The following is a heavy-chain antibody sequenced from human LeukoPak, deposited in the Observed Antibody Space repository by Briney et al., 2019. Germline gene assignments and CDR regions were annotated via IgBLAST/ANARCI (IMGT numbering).Heavy chain of an antibody. J-gene: IGHJ4*02. V-gene: IGHV1-18*01. CDR1: GYTFTSYG. CDR3: ARDTTYYYGSGSYLPLL. CDR2: ISAYNGNT. Sequence: GASVKVSCKASGYTFTSYGISWVRQAPGQGLEWMGWISAYNGNTNYAQKLQGRVTMTTDTSTSTAYMELRSLRSDDTAVYNCARDTTYYYGSGSYLPLLWGQGTLVTVSS. D-gene: IGHD3-10*01.